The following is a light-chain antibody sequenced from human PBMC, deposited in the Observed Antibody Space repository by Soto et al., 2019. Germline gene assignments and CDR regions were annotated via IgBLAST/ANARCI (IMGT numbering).Light chain of an antibody. V-gene: IGKV3-15*01. J-gene: IGKJ5*01. CDR1: QSVSNN. CDR3: QQYNNWPPIT. Sequence: EIVMTQSPATLSVSPGERATLSCRASQSVSNNLAWYQQKPGLAPRLLIYGASTRASGIPARFSGSGSGTEFTLTISSLQXXXXXXXYCQQYNNWPPITFGQGTRLEIK. CDR2: GAS.